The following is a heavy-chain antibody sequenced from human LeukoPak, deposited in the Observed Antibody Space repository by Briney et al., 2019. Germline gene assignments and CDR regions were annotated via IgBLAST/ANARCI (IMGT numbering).Heavy chain of an antibody. CDR2: ITGSSRTK. CDR3: AKDGGIVARLADY. J-gene: IGHJ4*02. CDR1: GFIFSNYD. D-gene: IGHD1-26*01. Sequence: PGGSLRLSCAASGFIFSNYDMNWVRQAPGKGLEWVSYITGSSRTKSYADSVKGRFTISRDNSKNTLYLQMNSPRAEDTAVYFCAKDGGIVARLADYWGQGTLVTVSS. V-gene: IGHV3-48*01.